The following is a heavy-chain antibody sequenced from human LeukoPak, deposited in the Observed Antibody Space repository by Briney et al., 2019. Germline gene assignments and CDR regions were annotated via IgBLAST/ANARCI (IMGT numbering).Heavy chain of an antibody. V-gene: IGHV3-30*02. CDR2: IRYDGSNK. Sequence: PGGSLRLSCAASGFTFSSYAMHWVRQAPGKGLEWVAFIRYDGSNKYYADSVKGRFTISRDNSKNTLYLQMNSLRAEDTAVYYCAKGGSSSWPSDYWGQGTLVTVSS. CDR1: GFTFSSYA. CDR3: AKGGSSSWPSDY. J-gene: IGHJ4*02. D-gene: IGHD6-13*01.